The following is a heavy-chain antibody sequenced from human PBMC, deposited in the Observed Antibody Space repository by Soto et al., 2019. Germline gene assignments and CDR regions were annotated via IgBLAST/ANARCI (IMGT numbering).Heavy chain of an antibody. CDR3: ARTGSGYSYDYYDMDV. J-gene: IGHJ6*02. CDR2: INPNSGGT. V-gene: IGHV1-2*04. Sequence: ASVKVSCKASGYTFTGYYMHWVRQAPGQGLEWMGWINPNSGGTNYAQKFQGWVTMTRDTSISTAYMELSRLRSDDTAVYYCARTGSGYSYDYYDMDVWGQGTTVTVSS. CDR1: GYTFTGYY. D-gene: IGHD5-18*01.